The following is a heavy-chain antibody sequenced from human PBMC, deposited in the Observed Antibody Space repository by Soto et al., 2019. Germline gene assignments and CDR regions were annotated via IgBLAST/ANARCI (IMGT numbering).Heavy chain of an antibody. CDR3: ARGVVPAAILMWREYYYYYYMDV. CDR1: GYTFTSYG. D-gene: IGHD2-2*01. CDR2: ISAYNGNT. V-gene: IGHV1-18*01. Sequence: GASVKVSCKASGYTFTSYGISWVRQAPGQGLEWMGWISAYNGNTNYAQKLQGRVTMTTDTSTSTAYMELRSLRSDDTAVYYCARGVVPAAILMWREYYYYYYMDVWGKGTTVTVSS. J-gene: IGHJ6*03.